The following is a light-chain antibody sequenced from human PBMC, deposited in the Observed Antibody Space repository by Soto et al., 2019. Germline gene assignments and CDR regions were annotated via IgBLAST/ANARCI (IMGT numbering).Light chain of an antibody. V-gene: IGKV3-20*01. Sequence: EIVLTQSPCTLSLSPGERASLSCRASQSVSSSYLAWYRQKPGQAPSLLIYGASSRATGIPARFSGSGAGTEFTLTISSLQPDDFATYSCQQHNGYSERMCGQGTKGDI. J-gene: IGKJ1*01. CDR2: GAS. CDR3: QQHNGYSERM. CDR1: QSVSSSY.